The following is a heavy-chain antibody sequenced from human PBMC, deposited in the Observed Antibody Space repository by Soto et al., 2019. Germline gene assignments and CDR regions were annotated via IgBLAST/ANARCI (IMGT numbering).Heavy chain of an antibody. J-gene: IGHJ4*02. V-gene: IGHV2-26*01. CDR3: ARIRTGQWLGGFDF. CDR2: IFSNDEK. D-gene: IGHD6-19*01. Sequence: QVTLKESGPVLVKPTETLTLTCTVSGFSLSNGKMGVSWIRQPPGKALEWLAHIFSNDEKAYSTSLKSRLTIAKDPSKSQVVLTRTNMDPVDTATYYCARIRTGQWLGGFDFWGQETLVTVSS. CDR1: GFSLSNGKMG.